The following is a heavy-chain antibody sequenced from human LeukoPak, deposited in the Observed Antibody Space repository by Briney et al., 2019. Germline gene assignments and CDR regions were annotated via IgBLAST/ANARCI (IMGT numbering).Heavy chain of an antibody. J-gene: IGHJ4*02. CDR3: ARGGYSRGQGSPFDY. D-gene: IGHD6-19*01. Sequence: ASVKVSCKASGYTFTNYPMIWVRQAPRQGLEWMGWINTNTGNPTYAQGFTGRFVFSLDTSVGTTYLQINSLKTEDTAVYYCARGGYSRGQGSPFDYWGQGTLVTVSS. CDR2: INTNTGNP. V-gene: IGHV7-4-1*02. CDR1: GYTFTNYP.